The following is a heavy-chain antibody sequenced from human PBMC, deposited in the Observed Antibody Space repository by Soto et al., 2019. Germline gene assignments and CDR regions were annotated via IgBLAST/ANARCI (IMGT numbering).Heavy chain of an antibody. Sequence: QLQLQESGPGLVKPSETLSLTCTVSGGSVSSTGYYWAWIRQPPGKGLEWIGSIHYSGSTYYSPSLRSRLTISVDRSKNQFSLELTSVTAADTAVYYCARRGAGPTPFFDYWGRGILVTVSS. CDR2: IHYSGST. V-gene: IGHV4-39*01. J-gene: IGHJ4*02. CDR1: GGSVSSTGYY. CDR3: ARRGAGPTPFFDY. D-gene: IGHD1-1*01.